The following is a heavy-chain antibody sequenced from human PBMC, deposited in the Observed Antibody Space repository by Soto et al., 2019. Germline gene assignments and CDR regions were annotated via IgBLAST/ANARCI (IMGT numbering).Heavy chain of an antibody. CDR1: GFTVSSNY. J-gene: IGHJ3*02. D-gene: IGHD5-12*01. Sequence: EVQLVESGGGLVQPGGSLRLSCAASGFTVSSNYMSWVRQAPGKGLEWVSVIYSGGSTYYADSVKGRFTISRHNSKNTLYLQMNSLRAEDTAVYYCARDRSGVADHDAFDIWSQGTMVTVSS. CDR2: IYSGGST. V-gene: IGHV3-53*04. CDR3: ARDRSGVADHDAFDI.